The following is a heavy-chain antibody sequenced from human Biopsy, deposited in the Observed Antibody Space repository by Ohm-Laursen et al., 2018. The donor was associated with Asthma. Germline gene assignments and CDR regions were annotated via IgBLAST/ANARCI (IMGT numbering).Heavy chain of an antibody. Sequence: GASVKASCKSLGGTFNTYVIGWGRQAPGPGLEWMGGINSVFGTTTYPQKFQDRVTITADDSTSTVYMELSSLRSEDTAVYYCARKAGSCISRTCYSLDFWGQGTLVTVSS. V-gene: IGHV1-69*13. J-gene: IGHJ4*02. CDR2: INSVFGTT. D-gene: IGHD2-2*01. CDR1: GGTFNTYV. CDR3: ARKAGSCISRTCYSLDF.